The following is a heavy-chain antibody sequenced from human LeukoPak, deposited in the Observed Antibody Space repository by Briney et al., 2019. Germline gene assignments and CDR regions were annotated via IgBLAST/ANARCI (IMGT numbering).Heavy chain of an antibody. V-gene: IGHV3-66*01. D-gene: IGHD6-19*01. CDR1: GFTVTNKY. J-gene: IGHJ4*02. Sequence: GGSLRLSCAASGFTVTNKYMTWVRQAPGKGLEWVSVIYSGGTTYYADSVKGRFTISRDNSKNTIYLQMNSLRAEDTAMYCCARDKVDQFGAVVHYFDYWGQGTLVTVSS. CDR2: IYSGGTT. CDR3: ARDKVDQFGAVVHYFDY.